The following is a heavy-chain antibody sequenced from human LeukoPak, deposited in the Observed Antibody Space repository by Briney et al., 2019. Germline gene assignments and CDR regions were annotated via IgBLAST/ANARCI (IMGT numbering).Heavy chain of an antibody. D-gene: IGHD2/OR15-2a*01. CDR2: IYSGGST. V-gene: IGHV3-53*01. CDR3: AKALGPNSSINYYGMDV. Sequence: GGSLRLSCAASGFTVSSNYMSWVRQAPGKGLEWVSVIYSGGSTYYADSVKGRFTISRDNSKNTLYLQMNSLRAEDTAVYYCAKALGPNSSINYYGMDVWGQGTTVTVSS. CDR1: GFTVSSNY. J-gene: IGHJ6*02.